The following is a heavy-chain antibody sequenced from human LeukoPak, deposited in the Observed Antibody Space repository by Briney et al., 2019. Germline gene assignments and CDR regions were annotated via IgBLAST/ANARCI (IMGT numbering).Heavy chain of an antibody. CDR2: ISGSGDAI. Sequence: GGSLRLSCAASGFTFSNYAMSWVRQAPGKGLEWVSVISGSGDAIYYADSVKGRFTISRDNAKNSLYLQMNSLRAEDTAVYYCARDLVLELRYYYYMDVWGKGTTVTVSS. V-gene: IGHV3-48*01. D-gene: IGHD1-7*01. J-gene: IGHJ6*03. CDR3: ARDLVLELRYYYYMDV. CDR1: GFTFSNYA.